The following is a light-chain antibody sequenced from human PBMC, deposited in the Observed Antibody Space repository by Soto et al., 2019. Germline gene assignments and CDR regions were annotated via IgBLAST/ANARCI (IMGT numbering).Light chain of an antibody. Sequence: QSALTQPRSVSRSPGQSVTISCTGTSSDVGGYNYVSWYQQHPGKAPKLMIYDVTKRPSGVPDRFSGSKSGNTASLTISGLQPADEADYYCYSYAGSYTWVFGGGTKLTVL. CDR1: SSDVGGYNY. V-gene: IGLV2-11*01. J-gene: IGLJ3*02. CDR2: DVT. CDR3: YSYAGSYTWV.